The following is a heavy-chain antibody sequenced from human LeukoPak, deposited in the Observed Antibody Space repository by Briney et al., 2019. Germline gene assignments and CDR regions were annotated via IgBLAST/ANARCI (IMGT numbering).Heavy chain of an antibody. V-gene: IGHV3-23*01. CDR3: AKKGSGSYLYYFDY. J-gene: IGHJ4*02. D-gene: IGHD3-10*01. CDR1: GFTFSSYV. CDR2: ISGSGGNT. Sequence: GGSLRLSCAASGFTFSSYVMTWVRQAPGKGLEWVSEISGSGGNTYYADSVKGRFTISRDNSKNTLYLQMNSLRAEDTAVYYCAKKGSGSYLYYFDYWGQGTLVTVSS.